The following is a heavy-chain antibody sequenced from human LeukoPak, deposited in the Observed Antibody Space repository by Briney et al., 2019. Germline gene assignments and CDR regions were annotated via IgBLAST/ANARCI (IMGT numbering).Heavy chain of an antibody. CDR1: GGSISSSSYY. J-gene: IGHJ3*02. V-gene: IGHV4-39*01. CDR3: ARRRYDSSGYYYAFDI. Sequence: SETLSLTCTVSGGSISSSSYYWGWIRQPPGKGLEWIGSIYYSGSTYYNPSLKSRVTISVDTSKNQFSLKLSSVTAADTAVYYCARRRYDSSGYYYAFDIWGQGTMVTVSS. D-gene: IGHD3-22*01. CDR2: IYYSGST.